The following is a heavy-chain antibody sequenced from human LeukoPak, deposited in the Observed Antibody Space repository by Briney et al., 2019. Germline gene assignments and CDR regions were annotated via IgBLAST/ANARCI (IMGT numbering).Heavy chain of an antibody. CDR1: GFTFSSYA. CDR3: AKVGALVGTTTGDS. CDR2: ISGSGGST. D-gene: IGHD1-26*01. Sequence: GGSLRLSCAASGFTFSSYAMNWVRQAPEKGLEWLSAISGSGGSTYYADSVKGRFTISRDTSKNTLYLEMNSLRAEDTAVYYCAKVGALVGTTTGDSWGQGTLVTVSS. J-gene: IGHJ4*02. V-gene: IGHV3-23*01.